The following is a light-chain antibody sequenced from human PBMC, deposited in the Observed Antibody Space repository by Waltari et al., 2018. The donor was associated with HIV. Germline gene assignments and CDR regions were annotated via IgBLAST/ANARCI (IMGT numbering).Light chain of an antibody. CDR2: EDK. V-gene: IGLV6-57*03. J-gene: IGLJ2*01. Sequence: NFMLTQAHSVSESPGKTVTISCTRSSGSIASNFVQWYQQRPGSAPTIVIYEDKERPSGVPDRFSGSIDSSSNSASLTISGLKTEDEADYYCQSYDSSNHVVFGGETKLTVL. CDR1: SGSIASNF. CDR3: QSYDSSNHVV.